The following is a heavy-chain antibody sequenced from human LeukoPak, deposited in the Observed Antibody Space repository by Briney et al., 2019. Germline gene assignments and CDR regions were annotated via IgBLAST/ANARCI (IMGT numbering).Heavy chain of an antibody. J-gene: IGHJ5*02. CDR2: IYTSGST. D-gene: IGHD2-2*01. Sequence: SETLSLTCTVSGGSISSYYWSWIRQPAGKGLEWIGRIYTSGSTNYNPSLKSRVTMSVDTSKNQFSLKLSSVTAADTAVYYCARVGEDIVVVPAALNWFDPWGQGTLVTVSS. CDR1: GGSISSYY. CDR3: ARVGEDIVVVPAALNWFDP. V-gene: IGHV4-4*07.